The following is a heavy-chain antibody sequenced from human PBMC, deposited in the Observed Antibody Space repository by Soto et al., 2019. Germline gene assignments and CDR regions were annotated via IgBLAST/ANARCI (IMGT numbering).Heavy chain of an antibody. CDR2: IYYGGST. J-gene: IGHJ5*02. D-gene: IGHD6-6*01. CDR3: ARGRSYSSSSLVLGWFDP. CDR1: GDSVTSSDYY. V-gene: IGHV4-61*08. Sequence: KASETLSLTCTVSGDSVTSSDYYWSWIRQPPGKGLEWIGYIYYGGSTNYNPSLKSRVTISVDTSKNQFSLKLSSVTAADTAVYYCARGRSYSSSSLVLGWFDPWGQGTLVTVSS.